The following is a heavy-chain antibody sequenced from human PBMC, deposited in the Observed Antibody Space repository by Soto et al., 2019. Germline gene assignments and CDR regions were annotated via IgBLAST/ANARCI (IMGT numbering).Heavy chain of an antibody. CDR1: GYTFTGYY. Sequence: ASVKVSCKASGYTFTGYYMHWVRQAPGQGLEWMGWINPNSGGTNYAQKFQGWVTMTRDTSISTAYMELSRLRSDDTAVYYCASDRLGYHYYGSGRNAFDISGQGTMITVSS. CDR2: INPNSGGT. D-gene: IGHD3-10*01. V-gene: IGHV1-2*04. CDR3: ASDRLGYHYYGSGRNAFDI. J-gene: IGHJ3*02.